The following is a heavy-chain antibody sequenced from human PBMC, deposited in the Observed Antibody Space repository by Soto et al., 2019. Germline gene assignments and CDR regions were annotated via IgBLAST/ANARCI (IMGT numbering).Heavy chain of an antibody. V-gene: IGHV4-39*07. D-gene: IGHD3-9*01. CDR1: GDSISNTYNF. Sequence: PSETLSLTCTVSGDSISNTYNFWGWMRQPPGKGLEWIGSLYYNGNTNYSPSLRSRVTMSVDAPKNQFSLRLTSVTAADTALYYCARPERRLVHSFDYWGQGTLVTVSS. J-gene: IGHJ4*02. CDR3: ARPERRLVHSFDY. CDR2: LYYNGNT.